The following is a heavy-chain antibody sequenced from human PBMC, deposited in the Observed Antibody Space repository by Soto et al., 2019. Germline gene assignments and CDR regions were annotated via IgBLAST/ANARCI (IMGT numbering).Heavy chain of an antibody. CDR2: INHSGST. D-gene: IGHD3-10*01. V-gene: IGHV4-34*01. J-gene: IGHJ4*02. CDR3: ARGNGSGSYLHFDY. CDR1: GGSFSGYY. Sequence: QVQLQQWGAGLLKPSETLSLTCAVYGGSFSGYYWSWIRQPPGKGLEWIGEINHSGSTNYNPSLKSRVTISVDTSKNQFSPKLSSVTAADTAVYYCARGNGSGSYLHFDYWGQGTLVTVSS.